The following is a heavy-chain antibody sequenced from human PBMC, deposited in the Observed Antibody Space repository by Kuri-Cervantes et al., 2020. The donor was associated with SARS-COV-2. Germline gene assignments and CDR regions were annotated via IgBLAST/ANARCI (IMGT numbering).Heavy chain of an antibody. D-gene: IGHD3-3*01. CDR1: GFNFSRTD. CDR2: ISYDGKKK. V-gene: IGHV3-30*18. CDR3: AKDPYGFWSGYYLYYFDY. Sequence: GESLKISCAASGFNFSRTDMHWVRQAPGKGLEWVAVISYDGKKKKCIGSGKGRFTISRDNSQNTVYLRMTNLRSEDTAMYYCAKDPYGFWSGYYLYYFDYWGQGTLVTVSS. J-gene: IGHJ4*02.